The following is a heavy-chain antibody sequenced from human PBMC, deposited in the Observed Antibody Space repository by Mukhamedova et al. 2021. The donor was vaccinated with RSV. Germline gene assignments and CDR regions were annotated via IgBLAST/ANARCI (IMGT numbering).Heavy chain of an antibody. CDR3: ARAGSYRFDY. V-gene: IGHV3-74*01. J-gene: IGHJ4*02. Sequence: GLVWVSRMNNDGTTINYADPVKGRFIISRDNAKNTLYLQMNSLRVEDTAVYYCARAGSYRFDYWGQGTLVTISS. CDR2: MNNDGTTI. D-gene: IGHD1-14*01.